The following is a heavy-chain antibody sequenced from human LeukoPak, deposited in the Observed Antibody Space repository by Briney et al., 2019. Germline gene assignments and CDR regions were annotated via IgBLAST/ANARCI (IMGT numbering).Heavy chain of an antibody. CDR3: ARDGDCTNGVCYTRFDY. D-gene: IGHD2-8*01. CDR2: ISSSSSTI. J-gene: IGHJ4*02. Sequence: PGGSLRLSCAASEFTFSSYAMSWVRQAPGKGLEWVSYISSSSSTIYYADSVKGRFTISRDNAKNSLYLQMNSLRAEDTAVYYCARDGDCTNGVCYTRFDYWGQGTLVTVSS. V-gene: IGHV3-48*01. CDR1: EFTFSSYA.